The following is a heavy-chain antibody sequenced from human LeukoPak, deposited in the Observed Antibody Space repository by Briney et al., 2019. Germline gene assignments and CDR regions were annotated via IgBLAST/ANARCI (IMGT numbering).Heavy chain of an antibody. CDR1: GGTFSSYA. CDR3: ARTTDSSSLDY. Sequence: GASVKVSCKASGGTFSSYAISWVRQAPGQGLEWVGWISPYTGNRNYAQKLQGRVTMTTDTSTSTAYMELRSLRSDDTAVYYCARTTDSSSLDYWGQGTLVTVSS. CDR2: ISPYTGNR. D-gene: IGHD6-6*01. J-gene: IGHJ4*02. V-gene: IGHV1-18*01.